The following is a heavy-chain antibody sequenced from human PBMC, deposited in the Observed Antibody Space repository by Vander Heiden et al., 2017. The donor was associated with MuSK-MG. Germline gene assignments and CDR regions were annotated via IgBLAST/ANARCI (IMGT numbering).Heavy chain of an antibody. CDR3: AGYIAAAGKKAFDI. Sequence: QVQLQQWGAGLLKPSETLSLTCAVYGGSFSGYYWSWIRQPPGKGLEWIGEINHSGSTNYNPSLKSRVTISVDTSKNQFSLKLSSVTAADTAVYYCAGYIAAAGKKAFDIWGQGTMVTVSS. D-gene: IGHD6-13*01. CDR2: INHSGST. J-gene: IGHJ3*02. CDR1: GGSFSGYY. V-gene: IGHV4-34*01.